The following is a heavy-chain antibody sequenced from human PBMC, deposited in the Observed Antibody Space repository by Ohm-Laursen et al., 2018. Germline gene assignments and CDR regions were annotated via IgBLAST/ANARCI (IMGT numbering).Heavy chain of an antibody. CDR1: GYTFTGYY. Sequence: SVKVSCKASGYTFTGYYMHWVRQAPGQGLEWMGWINPNSGGTNYAQKFQGRVTMTRDTSISTAYMELSRLRSDDTAVYYCARDTTMVRGVYYFDYWGQGTLVTVSS. D-gene: IGHD3-10*01. V-gene: IGHV1-2*02. CDR2: INPNSGGT. J-gene: IGHJ4*02. CDR3: ARDTTMVRGVYYFDY.